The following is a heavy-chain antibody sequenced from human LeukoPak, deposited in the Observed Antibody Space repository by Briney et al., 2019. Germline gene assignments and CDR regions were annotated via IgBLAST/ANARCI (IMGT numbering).Heavy chain of an antibody. J-gene: IGHJ4*02. CDR1: GYTFTDYY. CDR2: VNPNSGGT. V-gene: IGHV1-2*02. Sequence: ASVKVSCKASGYTFTDYYVHWVRQAPGQGLEWLGWVNPNSGGTNYAQKLQGRVTMTRDTSISTAYMELSRLRSDDTAVYYCARSYCGGDCLIDYWGQGTLVTVSS. D-gene: IGHD2-21*02. CDR3: ARSYCGGDCLIDY.